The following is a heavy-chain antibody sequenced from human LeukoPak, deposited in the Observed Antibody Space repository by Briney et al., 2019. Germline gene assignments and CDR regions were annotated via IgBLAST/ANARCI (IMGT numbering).Heavy chain of an antibody. CDR1: GFTFSSYA. V-gene: IGHV3-23*01. D-gene: IGHD3-22*01. Sequence: PGGSLRLSCAASGFTFSSYAMGWVGQAPGKGLEWVSAISSSGGSTYYADSGKGRFTISRDNSKNTLYLQMNSLRAEDTAVYYCAKEAYYYDSSGYRGVDRWGQGTLVTVSS. CDR2: ISSSGGST. J-gene: IGHJ5*02. CDR3: AKEAYYYDSSGYRGVDR.